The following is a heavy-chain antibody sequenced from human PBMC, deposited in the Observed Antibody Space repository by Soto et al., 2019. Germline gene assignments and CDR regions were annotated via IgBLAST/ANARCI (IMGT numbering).Heavy chain of an antibody. CDR1: GFTFSTYA. V-gene: IGHV3-23*01. CDR3: AKDGGVSSWKYCSGGSCYYYYMDV. J-gene: IGHJ6*03. D-gene: IGHD2-15*01. Sequence: EVQLLESGGGLVQPGGSLRLSCAASGFTFSTYAMSWVRQAPGKGLEWVSAISGSGATTYYADSVKGRFSISRDNSKNTVYLQMSSLRAEDTAVYYCAKDGGVSSWKYCSGGSCYYYYMDVWGKRTTVTVSS. CDR2: ISGSGATT.